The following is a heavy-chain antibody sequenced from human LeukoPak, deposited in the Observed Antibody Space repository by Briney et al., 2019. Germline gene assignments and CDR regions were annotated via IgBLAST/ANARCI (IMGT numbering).Heavy chain of an antibody. J-gene: IGHJ1*01. V-gene: IGHV3-49*03. CDR2: IRSKAYGGTT. Sequence: PGRSLRLSCTASGFTFGDYAMSWFRQAPGKRLEWVGFIRSKAYGGTTEYAASVKGRFTISRDDSKSIAYLQMNSLKTEDTAVYYCTRGGDSSSWSEYFQHWGQGTLVTVSS. CDR3: TRGGDSSSWSEYFQH. CDR1: GFTFGDYA. D-gene: IGHD6-13*01.